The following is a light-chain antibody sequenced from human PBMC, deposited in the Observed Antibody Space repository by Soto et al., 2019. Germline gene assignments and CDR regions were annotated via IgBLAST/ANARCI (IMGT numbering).Light chain of an antibody. CDR3: QSFDISNVV. CDR1: SGSIASNY. J-gene: IGLJ2*01. Sequence: NFMLTQPHSVSESPGKTVTISCTRSSGSIASNYVQWYQQRPGSAPTPVIYEDSQRPSGVPDRFSGSIDSSSNSASLTISRLKTEDEADYYCQSFDISNVVFGGGTKPTVL. V-gene: IGLV6-57*04. CDR2: EDS.